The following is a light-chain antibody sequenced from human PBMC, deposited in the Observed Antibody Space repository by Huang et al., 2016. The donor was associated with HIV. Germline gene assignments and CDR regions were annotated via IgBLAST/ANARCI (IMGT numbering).Light chain of an antibody. CDR3: QQSRSLPRT. Sequence: DIQLTQSPSSLSASVGDGITIPCRASENIVYSLSWFRQRPGRAPEALIYAASRLHAGVPSKFRATGSGTNFTLSIDGLSPEDFATYYCQQSRSLPRTYGGGTKVDI. CDR2: AAS. CDR1: ENIVYS. J-gene: IGKJ4*01. V-gene: IGKV1-39*01.